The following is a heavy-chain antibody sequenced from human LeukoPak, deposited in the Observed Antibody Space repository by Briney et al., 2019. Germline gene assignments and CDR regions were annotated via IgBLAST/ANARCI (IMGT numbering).Heavy chain of an antibody. CDR3: ARDHQRYCSGGSCYSGY. CDR1: GFTFSSYG. Sequence: GGSLRLSCAAPGFTFSSYGMHWVRQAPGKGLEWVAVIWYDGSNKYYADSVKGRFTISRDNSKNTLYLQMNSLRAEDTAVYYCARDHQRYCSGGSCYSGYWGQGTLVTVSS. V-gene: IGHV3-33*08. J-gene: IGHJ4*02. CDR2: IWYDGSNK. D-gene: IGHD2-15*01.